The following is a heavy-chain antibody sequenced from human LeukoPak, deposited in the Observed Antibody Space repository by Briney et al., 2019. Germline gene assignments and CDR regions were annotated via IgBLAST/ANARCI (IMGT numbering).Heavy chain of an antibody. J-gene: IGHJ3*02. CDR2: IRGSGGTT. CDR1: GFTFSSYA. Sequence: QSGGSLRLSCAASGFTFSSYAMYWVRQAPGKGLEWVSTIRGSGGTTYYADSVKGRFTISRDNSKNTLYLQMNSLRAEDTAVYYCARDQATVVVITSDAFDIWGQGTMVTVSS. D-gene: IGHD3-22*01. CDR3: ARDQATVVVITSDAFDI. V-gene: IGHV3-23*01.